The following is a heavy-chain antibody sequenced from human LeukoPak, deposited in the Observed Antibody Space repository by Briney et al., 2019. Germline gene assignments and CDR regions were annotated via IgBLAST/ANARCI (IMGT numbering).Heavy chain of an antibody. CDR2: ISSGSIYI. CDR3: ARDLTGYGERI. D-gene: IGHD4/OR15-4a*01. V-gene: IGHV3-21*01. CDR1: GFTFSNYN. J-gene: IGHJ3*02. Sequence: GSLRLSCAASGFTFSNYNMNWFRQAPGKGLEWVSSISSGSIYIYYADSVKGRFTISRDNANNSLFLQMSSLRAEDTALYYCARDLTGYGERIWGQGTMVIVSS.